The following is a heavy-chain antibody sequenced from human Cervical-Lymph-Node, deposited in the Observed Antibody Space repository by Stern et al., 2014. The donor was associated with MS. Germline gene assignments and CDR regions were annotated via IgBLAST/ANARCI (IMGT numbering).Heavy chain of an antibody. D-gene: IGHD3-9*01. V-gene: IGHV7-4-1*02. CDR2: IKTNSENP. CDR3: ARVGFDWLIRRDYYYGMAV. J-gene: IGHJ6*02. CDR1: GYTFTSYA. Sequence: QVQLVQSGSELRQPGASVKVSCKASGYTFTSYAMHWLRQAPGQGLEWMGWIKTNSENPTYARGFSGRFVFSVDTSVRTAFLQITSLQADDSAVYYCARVGFDWLIRRDYYYGMAVWGQGTTVNVSS.